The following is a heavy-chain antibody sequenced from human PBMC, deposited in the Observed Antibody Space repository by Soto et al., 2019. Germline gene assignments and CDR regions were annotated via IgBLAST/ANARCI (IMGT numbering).Heavy chain of an antibody. J-gene: IGHJ6*02. CDR3: ARGRLTGTTYLAYYYGMDV. V-gene: IGHV1-8*01. CDR1: GYTFTSYD. CDR2: MNPNSGNT. D-gene: IGHD1-7*01. Sequence: ASVKVSCKASGYTFTSYDINWVRQATGRGLEWMGWMNPNSGNTGYAQKFQGRVTMTRNTSISTAYMELSSLRSEDTAVYYCARGRLTGTTYLAYYYGMDVWGQGTTVTVSS.